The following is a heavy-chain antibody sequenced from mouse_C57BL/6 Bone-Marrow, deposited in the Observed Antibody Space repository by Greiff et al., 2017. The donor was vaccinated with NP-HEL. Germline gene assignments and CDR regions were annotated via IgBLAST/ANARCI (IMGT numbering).Heavy chain of an antibody. D-gene: IGHD2-2*01. CDR1: GFTFSSYA. CDR2: ISDGGSYT. CDR3: ARSRLRRGSWVAY. V-gene: IGHV5-4*03. Sequence: EVKLMESGGGLVKPGGSLKLSCAASGFTFSSYAMSWVRQTPEKRLEWVATISDGGSYTYYPDNVKGRFTISRDNSKNNLYLQMSHLKSEDTAMYYCARSRLRRGSWVAYGGQGTLVTVSA. J-gene: IGHJ3*01.